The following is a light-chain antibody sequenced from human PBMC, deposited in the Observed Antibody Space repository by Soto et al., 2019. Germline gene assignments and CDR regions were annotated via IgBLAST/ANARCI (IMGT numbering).Light chain of an antibody. J-gene: IGLJ3*02. CDR2: GVN. CDR3: TSFTTTNIWV. CDR1: SSDVGAYNY. V-gene: IGLV2-14*01. Sequence: QSALTQPASVSGSLGQSITITCTGTSSDVGAYNYVSWYQQHPGKAPKLMIYGVNNRPSGVSSRFSGSKSGNTASLTISGLRTEDEADYYCTSFTTTNIWVFGGGTKVTVL.